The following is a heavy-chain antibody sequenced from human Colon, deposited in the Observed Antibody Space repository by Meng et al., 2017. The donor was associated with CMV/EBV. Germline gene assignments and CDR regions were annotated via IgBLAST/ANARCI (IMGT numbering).Heavy chain of an antibody. Sequence: GESLKISCAGSGFPFSTYAMSWVRQAPGKGLEWVASISKTSSFINYADSVKGRFILSRDNAMNTLHLQMNSLRVEDTAVYYCTRAILGPIIGEFEYWGQGTLVTVSS. CDR3: TRAILGPIIGEFEY. CDR1: GFPFSTYA. CDR2: ISKTSSFI. D-gene: IGHD3-10*01. J-gene: IGHJ4*02. V-gene: IGHV3-21*06.